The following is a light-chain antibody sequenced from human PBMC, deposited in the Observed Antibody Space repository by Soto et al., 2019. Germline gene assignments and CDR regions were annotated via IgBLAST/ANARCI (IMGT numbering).Light chain of an antibody. Sequence: IRMTQSPSTLPSSGGDRVTITXRASHSIITWLSWYQQRAGXPAKLMXXXAYXLEMGVPSRFSASGSGTEFTLTTSSLQFEDFAVEFCQRYNNWPPTWTFGQGTKVEIK. J-gene: IGKJ1*01. V-gene: IGKV1-5*03. CDR3: QRYNNWPPTWT. CDR1: HSIITW. CDR2: XAY.